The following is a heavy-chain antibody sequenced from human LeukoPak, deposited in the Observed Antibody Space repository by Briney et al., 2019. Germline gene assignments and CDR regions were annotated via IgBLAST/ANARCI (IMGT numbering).Heavy chain of an antibody. V-gene: IGHV4-39*07. CDR3: ARVDLLRFLEWSPEDYFDY. Sequence: SETLSLTCTVSGGSISSSSYYWGWIRQPPGKGLDWFGSIYYSGSTYYNPSLKSRVTISVDTSKNQSSLKLSSVTAADTAVYYCARVDLLRFLEWSPEDYFDYWGQGTLVTVSS. J-gene: IGHJ4*02. CDR1: GGSISSSSYY. D-gene: IGHD3-3*01. CDR2: IYYSGST.